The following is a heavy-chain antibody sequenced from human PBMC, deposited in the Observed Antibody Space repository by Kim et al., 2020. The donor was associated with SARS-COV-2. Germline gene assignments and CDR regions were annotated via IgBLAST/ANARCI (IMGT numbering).Heavy chain of an antibody. Sequence: GGSLRLSCAASGFTFSSYGMHWVRQAPGKGLEWVAVIWYDGSNKYYADSVKGRFTISRDNSKNTLYLQMNSQRAEDTAVYYCARDLTPFGAFDIWGQGTMCTVSS. J-gene: IGHJ3*02. CDR3: ARDLTPFGAFDI. CDR2: IWYDGSNK. V-gene: IGHV3-33*01. D-gene: IGHD3-16*01. CDR1: GFTFSSYG.